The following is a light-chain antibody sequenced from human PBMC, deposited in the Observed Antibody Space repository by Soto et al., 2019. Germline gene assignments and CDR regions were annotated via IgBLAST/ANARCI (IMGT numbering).Light chain of an antibody. V-gene: IGKV3-15*01. J-gene: IGKJ1*01. CDR1: QSVSSN. Sequence: EIVMTQSPATLSVSPGERATLSCRASQSVSSNLAWYQQKPGQAPRLLIYGASTRATGIPARFSGSGSGTDLTLTISSLQSEDFAVYDCQQYNDWPWTFSQGTKVEIK. CDR2: GAS. CDR3: QQYNDWPWT.